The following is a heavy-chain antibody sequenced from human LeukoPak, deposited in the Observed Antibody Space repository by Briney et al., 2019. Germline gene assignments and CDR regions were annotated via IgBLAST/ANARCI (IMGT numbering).Heavy chain of an antibody. D-gene: IGHD1-26*01. Sequence: SETLSLTCTVSGGSISSYYWSWIRQPPGKGLEWIGYIYYSGSTNYNPSLKSRVTISVDTSKNQFPLKLSSVTAADAAVYYCARQRIKSGSYFFDYWGQGTLVTVSS. CDR3: ARQRIKSGSYFFDY. CDR1: GGSISSYY. CDR2: IYYSGST. V-gene: IGHV4-59*08. J-gene: IGHJ4*02.